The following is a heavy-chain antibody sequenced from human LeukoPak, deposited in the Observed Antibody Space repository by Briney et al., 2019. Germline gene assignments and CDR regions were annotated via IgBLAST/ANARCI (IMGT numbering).Heavy chain of an antibody. V-gene: IGHV3-23*01. CDR1: GFTFSGYA. CDR2: ISGSGGST. Sequence: GGYVRLSCAASGFTFSGYAMSWVRQAPGKGLEWVSAISGSGGSTYYADSVKGRFTISRDNSKNTLYLQMNSLRAEDTAVYYCAKDGSWYEVFDYWGQGTLVTVSS. D-gene: IGHD6-13*01. CDR3: AKDGSWYEVFDY. J-gene: IGHJ4*02.